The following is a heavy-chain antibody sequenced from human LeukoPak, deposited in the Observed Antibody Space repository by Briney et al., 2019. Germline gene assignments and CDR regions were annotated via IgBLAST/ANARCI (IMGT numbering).Heavy chain of an antibody. CDR1: GYTFTSYG. V-gene: IGHV1-18*01. CDR3: ARGPPAVVTAVFDY. Sequence: ASVRVSCKASGYTFTSYGISWVRQAPGQGLEWMGWISAYNGNTNYAQKLQGRVTMTTDTSTSTAYMELRSLRSDDTAVYYCARGPPAVVTAVFDYWGQGTLVTVSS. CDR2: ISAYNGNT. J-gene: IGHJ4*02. D-gene: IGHD2-21*02.